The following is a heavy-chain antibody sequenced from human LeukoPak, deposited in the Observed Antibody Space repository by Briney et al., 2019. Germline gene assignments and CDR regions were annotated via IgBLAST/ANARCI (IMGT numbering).Heavy chain of an antibody. CDR3: AREVGVSSPRPLDS. J-gene: IGHJ4*02. CDR2: IYSLGTT. D-gene: IGHD1-26*01. CDR1: GGPISTYY. V-gene: IGHV4-4*07. Sequence: PSETLSLTCTVSGGPISTYYWSWIRQPAGKGLEWLGRIYSLGTTNYNPSLQSRVTMSVDTSKNQFSLNLNSVTAADTAVYYCAREVGVSSPRPLDSWGQGTLVTVSS.